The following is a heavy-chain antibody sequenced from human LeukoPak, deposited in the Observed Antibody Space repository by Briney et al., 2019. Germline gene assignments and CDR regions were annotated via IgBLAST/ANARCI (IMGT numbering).Heavy chain of an antibody. J-gene: IGHJ4*02. D-gene: IGHD3-9*01. CDR1: GFTFSNYA. CDR2: VSGRDDST. V-gene: IGHV3-23*01. CDR3: AKWGDYDILTGYYDSDY. Sequence: GASLRLSCAASGFTFSNYAMSWVRQAPGKGLEWVSAVSGRDDSTYYADSVKGRFTISRDTSENTLYLQMNSLRAEDTAVYYCAKWGDYDILTGYYDSDYWGQGTLVTVSS.